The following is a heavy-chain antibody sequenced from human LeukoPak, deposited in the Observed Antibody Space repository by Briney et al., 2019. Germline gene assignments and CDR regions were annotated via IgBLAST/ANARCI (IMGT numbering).Heavy chain of an antibody. D-gene: IGHD5-24*01. V-gene: IGHV3-23*01. CDR1: GFTFSSYA. Sequence: GGSLRLSCAASGFTFSSYAMSWVRQAPGKGLEWVSSIRGSGSGGSTYYADSVKGRFTISRDNSKNTLYLQMNSLRVEDTAVYYCAKGRGYNYWDGFDIWGQGTMVTVSS. CDR2: IRGSGSGGST. J-gene: IGHJ3*02. CDR3: AKGRGYNYWDGFDI.